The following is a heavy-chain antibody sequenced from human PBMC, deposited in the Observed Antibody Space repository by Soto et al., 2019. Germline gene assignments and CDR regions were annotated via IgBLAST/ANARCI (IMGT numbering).Heavy chain of an antibody. V-gene: IGHV5-51*01. J-gene: IGHJ4*02. CDR1: GYIFIDYW. Sequence: GESLKISCKASGYIFIDYWIGWVRQMPGKGLEWMGIVYPRDSDTRYSPSFQGQVTISADRSTGTAFLQWRSLKASDTALYYCARPPLPGYSIHFNSWGQGTLVTAPQ. CDR2: VYPRDSDT. D-gene: IGHD2-15*01. CDR3: ARPPLPGYSIHFNS.